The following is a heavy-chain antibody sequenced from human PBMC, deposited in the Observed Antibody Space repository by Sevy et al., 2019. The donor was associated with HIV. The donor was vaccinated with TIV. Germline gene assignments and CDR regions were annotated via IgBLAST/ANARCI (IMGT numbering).Heavy chain of an antibody. CDR1: GGSFSGYY. Sequence: KQSQTLSLTCAVYGGSFSGYYWSWIRQPPGKGLEWIGEINHSGSTNYNPSLKSRVTISVDTSKNQFSLKLSSVTAADTAVYYCARGRQAAFMVQGDLFDYWGQGTLVTVSS. D-gene: IGHD3-10*01. V-gene: IGHV4-34*01. J-gene: IGHJ4*02. CDR3: ARGRQAAFMVQGDLFDY. CDR2: INHSGST.